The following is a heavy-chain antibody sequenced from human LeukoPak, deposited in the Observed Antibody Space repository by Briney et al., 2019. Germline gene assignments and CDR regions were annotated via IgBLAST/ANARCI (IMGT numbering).Heavy chain of an antibody. D-gene: IGHD6-13*01. CDR2: ISGSGGST. CDR3: SPGIAAAGTPFDY. J-gene: IGHJ4*02. V-gene: IGHV3-23*01. CDR1: GFTFSSYA. Sequence: GGSLRLSCAASGFTFSSYAMSWVRQAPGKGLEWVSAISGSGGSTYYADSVKGRFTISSDNSKNTLYLQMNSLRAEDTAVYYCSPGIAAAGTPFDYWGQGTLVTVSS.